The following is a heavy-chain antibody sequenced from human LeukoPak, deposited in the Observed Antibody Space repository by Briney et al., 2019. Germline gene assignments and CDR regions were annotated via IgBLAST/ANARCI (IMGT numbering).Heavy chain of an antibody. CDR2: IYTSGST. D-gene: IGHD6-13*01. CDR1: GGSISSGSYY. J-gene: IGHJ4*02. Sequence: SETPSLTCTVSGGSISSGSYYWSWIRQPAGKGLEWIGRIYTSGSTNYNPSLKSRVTISVDTSKNQFSLKLSSVTAADTAVYYCARAGQQLGDFDYWGQGTLVTVSS. V-gene: IGHV4-61*02. CDR3: ARAGQQLGDFDY.